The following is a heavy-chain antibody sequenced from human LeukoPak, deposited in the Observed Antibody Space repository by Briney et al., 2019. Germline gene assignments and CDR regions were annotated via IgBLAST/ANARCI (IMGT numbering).Heavy chain of an antibody. V-gene: IGHV5-51*01. CDR1: GYTFTSYW. D-gene: IGHD6-13*01. J-gene: IGHJ4*02. Sequence: GESLKISCKGSGYTFTSYWIGWVRQMPGKGLEWMAIIYPGDSESRYSPPFQGQVTISADKSISTAYLQWSSLKASDTAMYYCARLLRNIAAAVYYFDYWGQGTLVTVSS. CDR2: IYPGDSES. CDR3: ARLLRNIAAAVYYFDY.